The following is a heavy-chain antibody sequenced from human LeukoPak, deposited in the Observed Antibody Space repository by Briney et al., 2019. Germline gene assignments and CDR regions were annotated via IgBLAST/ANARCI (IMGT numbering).Heavy chain of an antibody. D-gene: IGHD2-15*01. CDR2: ISWRSGSL. Sequence: GGSLRLSCEASGFTFDNYAMHWVRQAPGKGLEWVSGISWRSGSLGYADSVKGRFTISRDNAKNSLYLQMNSLRAEDTALYYCAKAELGYCSGGRCSGWAPFDHWGQGTLVTVSS. CDR1: GFTFDNYA. CDR3: AKAELGYCSGGRCSGWAPFDH. V-gene: IGHV3-9*01. J-gene: IGHJ4*02.